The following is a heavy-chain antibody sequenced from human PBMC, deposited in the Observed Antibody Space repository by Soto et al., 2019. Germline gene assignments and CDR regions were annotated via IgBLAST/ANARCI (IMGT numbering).Heavy chain of an antibody. Sequence: GGSLRLSCAASGITFSNAWMSWVRQAPGKGLEWVGHIKKKTDGGTTDYAAPVQGRFTISRDDSKNTLYLQMNGLTTEDTAVYYCTTLMVSYLYDSSGRPILRPDSWGQGTLVTVSS. CDR1: GITFSNAW. D-gene: IGHD3-22*01. J-gene: IGHJ4*02. CDR2: IKKKTDGGTT. CDR3: TTLMVSYLYDSSGRPILRPDS. V-gene: IGHV3-15*01.